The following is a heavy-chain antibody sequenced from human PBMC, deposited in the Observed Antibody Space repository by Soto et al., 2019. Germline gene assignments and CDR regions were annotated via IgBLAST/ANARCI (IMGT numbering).Heavy chain of an antibody. D-gene: IGHD3-3*01. J-gene: IGHJ3*02. CDR1: GFTFDDYA. CDR2: ISWNSGSI. Sequence: SLKISCAASGFTFDDYAMHWVRQAPGKGLEWVSGISWNSGSIGYAGSVKGRVTISRDNAKNSLYLQMNSLRAEDTALYYCAKDRSLEWLTSLPPDAFDIWGQGTMVTVSS. CDR3: AKDRSLEWLTSLPPDAFDI. V-gene: IGHV3-9*01.